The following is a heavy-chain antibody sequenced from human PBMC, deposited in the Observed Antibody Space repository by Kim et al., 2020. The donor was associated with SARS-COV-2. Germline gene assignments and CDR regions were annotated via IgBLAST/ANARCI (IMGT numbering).Heavy chain of an antibody. J-gene: IGHJ4*02. CDR2: INHSGST. CDR1: GGSFSGYY. D-gene: IGHD2-2*01. V-gene: IGHV4-34*01. Sequence: SETLSLTCAVYGGSFSGYYWSWIRQPPGKGLEWIGEINHSGSTNYNPSLKSRVTISVDTSKNQFSLKLSSVTAADTAVYYCARVRPVVPAARGLRVRTYYFDYWGQGTLVTVSS. CDR3: ARVRPVVPAARGLRVRTYYFDY.